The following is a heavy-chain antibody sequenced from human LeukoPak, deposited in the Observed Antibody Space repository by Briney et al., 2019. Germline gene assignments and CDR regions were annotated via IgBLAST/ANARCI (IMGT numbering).Heavy chain of an antibody. D-gene: IGHD2-2*02. J-gene: IGHJ4*02. CDR3: AREHCSSTSCYTNEGFDY. CDR2: IYTSGST. V-gene: IGHV4-61*02. CDR1: GGSISSGSYY. Sequence: SETLSLTCTVSGGSISSGSYYWSWIRQPAGRGPEWIGRIYTSGSTNYNPSLKSRVTISVVTSKNQFSLKLTSVTAADTAVYYCAREHCSSTSCYTNEGFDYWGQGTLVTVSS.